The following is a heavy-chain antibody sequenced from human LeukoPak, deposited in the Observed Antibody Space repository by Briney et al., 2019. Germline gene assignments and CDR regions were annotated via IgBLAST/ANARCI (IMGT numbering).Heavy chain of an antibody. CDR1: GYSISSGYY. J-gene: IGHJ4*02. D-gene: IGHD3-22*01. CDR3: ARRDYYDSTGYFDT. Sequence: PSETLSLTCTVSGYSISSGYYWGWIRQPPGKGLEWIGSIHHSGNTYYNPSLESRVTISVDTSKNQFYLKLSSVTAADTAVYYCARRDYYDSTGYFDTWGRGALVTVSS. V-gene: IGHV4-38-2*02. CDR2: IHHSGNT.